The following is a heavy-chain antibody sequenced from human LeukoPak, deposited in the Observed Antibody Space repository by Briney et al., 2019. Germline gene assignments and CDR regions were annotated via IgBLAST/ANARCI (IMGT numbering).Heavy chain of an antibody. V-gene: IGHV3-73*01. J-gene: IGHJ3*02. CDR2: MKSNADNYAT. CDR1: GFTLTATN. Sequence: AGGSLRLSCAGSGFTLTATNIHWVRKASRKGLEWVGRMKSNADNYATAYAASVTGRSTISRDDSTNTAYLQMNSLKIEDTAVYYCTRFDDAFDIWGQGTMVTVSS. CDR3: TRFDDAFDI.